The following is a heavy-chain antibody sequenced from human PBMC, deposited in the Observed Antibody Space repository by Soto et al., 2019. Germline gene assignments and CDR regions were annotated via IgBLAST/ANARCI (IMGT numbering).Heavy chain of an antibody. J-gene: IGHJ6*02. Sequence: EVQLVESGGGSVQPGESLRLSCAASGFSFRDYDMHWVRQRKGKGLEWVAALGAARDPYYVGSVKGRFSVSRDNAQKSLCLQMNNLRVDDTDVDFCERAYLGRLPRRADYYYAMDVWGRGTTVTVSS. CDR3: ERAYLGRLPRRADYYYAMDV. CDR2: LGAARDP. V-gene: IGHV3-13*05. CDR1: GFSFRDYD. D-gene: IGHD1-26*01.